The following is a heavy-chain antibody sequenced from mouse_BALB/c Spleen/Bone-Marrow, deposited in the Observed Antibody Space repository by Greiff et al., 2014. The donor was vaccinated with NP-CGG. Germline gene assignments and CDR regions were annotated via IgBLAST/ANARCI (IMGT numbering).Heavy chain of an antibody. CDR2: IDPYYGGT. CDR1: GYSLTAYN. D-gene: IGHD2-4*01. Sequence: EVQLQQSGPELEKPGASVKISRKASGYSLTAYNMNWVKQSNGKSLEWIGSIDPYYGGTSYNQKFKGKATLTVDKSSSTAYMQLKNLTSEDSAVYYCTRDDSPYWYFDVWGAGTTVTVSS. V-gene: IGHV1-39*01. J-gene: IGHJ1*01. CDR3: TRDDSPYWYFDV.